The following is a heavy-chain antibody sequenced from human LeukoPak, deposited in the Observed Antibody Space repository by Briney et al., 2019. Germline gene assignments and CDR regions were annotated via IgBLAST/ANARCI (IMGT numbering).Heavy chain of an antibody. V-gene: IGHV3-48*03. D-gene: IGHD2-15*01. CDR3: ARAVGGYYYYYMDV. J-gene: IGHJ6*03. CDR2: ISSSGSTI. CDR1: GFTFGDYT. Sequence: PGRSLRLSCTGSGFTFGDYTMSWVRQAPGKGLEWVSYISSSGSTIYYADSVKGRFTISRDNAKNSLYLQMNSLRAEDTAVYYCARAVGGYYYYYMDVWGKGTTVTVSS.